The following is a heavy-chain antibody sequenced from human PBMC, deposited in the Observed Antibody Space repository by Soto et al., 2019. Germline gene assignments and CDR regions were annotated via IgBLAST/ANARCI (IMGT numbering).Heavy chain of an antibody. Sequence: GGSLRLSCAASGFTVSSNYMSWVRQAPGKGLEWVSVIYSGGSTYYADSVKGRFTISRDNSKNTLYLQMNSLRAEDTAVYYCARALPSSSYYYYYGMDVWGQGTTVTVSS. CDR2: IYSGGST. V-gene: IGHV3-53*01. J-gene: IGHJ6*02. CDR3: ARALPSSSYYYYYGMDV. D-gene: IGHD6-6*01. CDR1: GFTVSSNY.